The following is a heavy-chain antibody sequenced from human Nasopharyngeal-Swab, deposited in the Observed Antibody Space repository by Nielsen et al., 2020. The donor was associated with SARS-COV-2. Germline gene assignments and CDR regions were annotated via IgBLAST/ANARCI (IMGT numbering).Heavy chain of an antibody. Sequence: GESLKISCSASGFTFSNYAMHWARRAPGKGLEYVASINSGGGNTYYAGSVKGRFTISRDNSKNTLNLQMSGLGIEDMAVYYCVKGGEALWFGTYWRDWGQGTLVTVSS. J-gene: IGHJ4*02. V-gene: IGHV3-64D*08. CDR2: INSGGGNT. CDR3: VKGGEALWFGTYWRD. CDR1: GFTFSNYA. D-gene: IGHD3-10*01.